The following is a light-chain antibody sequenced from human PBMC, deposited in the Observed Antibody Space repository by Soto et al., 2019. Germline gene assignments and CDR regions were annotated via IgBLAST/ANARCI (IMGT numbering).Light chain of an antibody. J-gene: IGKJ5*01. CDR1: QSISIG. V-gene: IGKV3D-15*01. CDR3: QQYNKWPLIT. Sequence: IVKTQSPAAVSVSQGETATLSCRASQSISIGLAWYRQIPGQPPRLLIYGASTRATGTPARFSGSGSGTEFTLTISSLQSEDFALYYCQQYNKWPLITFGQGTRLEIK. CDR2: GAS.